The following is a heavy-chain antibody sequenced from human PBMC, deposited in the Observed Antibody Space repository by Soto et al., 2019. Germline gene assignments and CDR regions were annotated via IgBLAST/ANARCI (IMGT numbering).Heavy chain of an antibody. CDR2: ISWKSSSI. D-gene: IGHD6-19*01. CDR3: AKDIVVGDGWYTSYYYYGMDV. V-gene: IGHV3-9*01. CDR1: GFTFDDYA. Sequence: EMQLVESGGGLVQPGRSLRLSCAASGFTFDDYAMHWVRQVPGKGLEWVSGISWKSSSIGYADSVKGRFTISRDNAKNSLYLKMNSRRAEDTALYYCAKDIVVGDGWYTSYYYYGMDVWGQGTTFTVSS. J-gene: IGHJ6*02.